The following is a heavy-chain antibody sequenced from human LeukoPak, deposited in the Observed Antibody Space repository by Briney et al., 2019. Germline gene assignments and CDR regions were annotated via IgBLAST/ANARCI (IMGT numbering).Heavy chain of an antibody. D-gene: IGHD3-10*01. CDR2: IYYSGST. Sequence: TSETLSLTCTVSGGSISSYYWSWIRQPPGKGLEWIGYIYYSGSTNYNPSLKSRVTISVDTSKNQFSLKLSSVTAADTAVYYCARGGDPIIDYWGQGTLVTVSS. V-gene: IGHV4-59*01. CDR1: GGSISSYY. CDR3: ARGGDPIIDY. J-gene: IGHJ4*02.